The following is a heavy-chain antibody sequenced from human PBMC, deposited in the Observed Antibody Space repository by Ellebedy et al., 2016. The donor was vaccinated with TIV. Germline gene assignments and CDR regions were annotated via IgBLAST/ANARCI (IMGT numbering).Heavy chain of an antibody. Sequence: ASVKVSXKASGYTFTSYYMHWVRQAPGQGLEWMGIINPSGVSTTYAQKFQGRVTMTRDTSTSTVYMELSSLRSEDTAVYYCAREGLCSGGSCYGPFVYWGQGTLVTVSS. CDR1: GYTFTSYY. D-gene: IGHD2-15*01. J-gene: IGHJ4*02. CDR2: INPSGVST. CDR3: AREGLCSGGSCYGPFVY. V-gene: IGHV1-46*01.